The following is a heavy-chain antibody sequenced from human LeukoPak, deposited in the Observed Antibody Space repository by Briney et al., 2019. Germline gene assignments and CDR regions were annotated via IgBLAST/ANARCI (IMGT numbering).Heavy chain of an antibody. CDR2: INHSGST. Sequence: PSETLSLTCTISGGSISSISYYWGWIRQPPGKGLEWIGEINHSGSTNYNPSLKSRVTISVDTSKNQFSLKLSSVTAADTAVYYCARVNPYGPYGMDVWGQGTTVTVSS. J-gene: IGHJ6*02. CDR3: ARVNPYGPYGMDV. CDR1: GGSISSISYY. V-gene: IGHV4-39*07. D-gene: IGHD3-10*01.